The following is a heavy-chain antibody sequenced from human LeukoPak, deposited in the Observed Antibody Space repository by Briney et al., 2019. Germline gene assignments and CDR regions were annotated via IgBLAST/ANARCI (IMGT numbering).Heavy chain of an antibody. CDR2: IIPILGIA. V-gene: IGHV1-69*04. CDR1: GGTFSSYA. J-gene: IGHJ3*02. D-gene: IGHD3-22*01. Sequence: SVKVSCKASGGTFSSYAISWVRQAPGQGLEWMGRIIPILGIANYAQRFQGRVTITADKSTSTAYMELSSLRSEDTAVYYCARSRSFDDSSGYYYGDAFDIWGQGTMVTVSS. CDR3: ARSRSFDDSSGYYYGDAFDI.